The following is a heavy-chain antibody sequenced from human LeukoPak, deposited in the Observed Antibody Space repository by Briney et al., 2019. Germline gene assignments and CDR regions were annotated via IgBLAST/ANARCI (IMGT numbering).Heavy chain of an antibody. D-gene: IGHD6-13*01. CDR2: TYYMSKWYN. J-gene: IGHJ4*02. CDR1: GDSVSSNSAA. CDR3: ARMSSWYLIDY. V-gene: IGHV6-1*01. Sequence: SQTLSLTCAISGDSVSSNSAAWNWIRQSPPRGLEWLGRTYYMSKWYNDYAVSVKSRITIIPVTSKNQFSLQLNAVTPEDTAVYYCARMSSWYLIDYWGQGTLVTVSS.